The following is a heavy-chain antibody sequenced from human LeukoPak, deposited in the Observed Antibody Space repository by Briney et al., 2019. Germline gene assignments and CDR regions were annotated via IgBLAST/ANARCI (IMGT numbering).Heavy chain of an antibody. Sequence: SETLSLTCAVSGGSISSSNWWSWVRQPPGKGLEWIGEIYHSGSTNYNPSLKSRVTISVDTSENQFSLKLSSVTAADTAVYYCARTDSSDYYGDYWGQGTLVTVSS. D-gene: IGHD3-22*01. CDR3: ARTDSSDYYGDY. V-gene: IGHV4-4*02. CDR1: GGSISSSNW. CDR2: IYHSGST. J-gene: IGHJ4*02.